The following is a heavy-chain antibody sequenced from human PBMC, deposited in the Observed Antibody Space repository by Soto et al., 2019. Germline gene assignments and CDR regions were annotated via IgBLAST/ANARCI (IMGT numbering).Heavy chain of an antibody. CDR3: ARGGDDIGVVPAAMRDLYYYYGMDV. J-gene: IGHJ6*02. CDR1: GYTFTSYG. Sequence: QVQLVQSGAEVKKLGASVKASCKASGYTFTSYGISWVRQAPGQGLEWMGWISDYNGNTNYAQKLQGRVTMTKDTSTNTAYMGLRSLRSDDTAVYYCARGGDDIGVVPAAMRDLYYYYGMDVWGQGTTVTVSS. CDR2: ISDYNGNT. V-gene: IGHV1-18*01. D-gene: IGHD2-2*01.